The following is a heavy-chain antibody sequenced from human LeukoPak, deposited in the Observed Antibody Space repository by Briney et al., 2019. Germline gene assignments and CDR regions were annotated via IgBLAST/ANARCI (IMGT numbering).Heavy chain of an antibody. J-gene: IGHJ5*02. V-gene: IGHV3-23*01. CDR3: AKEGSSGWFNWFDP. CDR2: ISGSGGST. D-gene: IGHD6-19*01. Sequence: GGSLRLSCAASGFTFSTYWMHWVRQVPGKGLEWVSGISGSGGSTYYADSVKGRFTISRDNSKNTLYLQMNSLRAEDTAVYYCAKEGSSGWFNWFDPWGQGTLVTVSS. CDR1: GFTFSTYW.